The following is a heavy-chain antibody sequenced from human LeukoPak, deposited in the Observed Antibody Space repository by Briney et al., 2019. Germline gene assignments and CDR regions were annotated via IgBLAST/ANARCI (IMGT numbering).Heavy chain of an antibody. Sequence: ASVKVSCKASGYTFTSYDINWVRQATGQGLEWMGWMNPNSGNTGYAQKFQGRVTITRNTSISTAYMELSSLRSEDTAVYYCARDHDTDYYFDYWGQGTLVTVSS. CDR3: ARDHDTDYYFDY. D-gene: IGHD1-1*01. J-gene: IGHJ4*02. V-gene: IGHV1-8*03. CDR1: GYTFTSYD. CDR2: MNPNSGNT.